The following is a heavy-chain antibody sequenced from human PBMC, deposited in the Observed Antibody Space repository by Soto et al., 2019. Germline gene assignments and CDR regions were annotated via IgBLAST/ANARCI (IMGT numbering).Heavy chain of an antibody. J-gene: IGHJ6*02. CDR2: IPGSGYTT. D-gene: IGHD1-26*01. Sequence: SLLLSCTVSGLAFGKYAMSWVRQAPGKGLQWVSTIPGSGYTTYYADSVKGRFTISRDNSKSTLHLQMNSLRAEDTAIYYCAVWEHLVSHSYYYGLDVWGQGTTVSVSS. V-gene: IGHV3-23*01. CDR3: AVWEHLVSHSYYYGLDV. CDR1: GLAFGKYA.